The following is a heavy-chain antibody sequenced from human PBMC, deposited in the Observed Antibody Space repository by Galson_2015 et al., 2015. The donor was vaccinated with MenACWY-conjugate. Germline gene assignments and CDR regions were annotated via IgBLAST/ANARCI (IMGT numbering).Heavy chain of an antibody. CDR2: INNDGSDT. Sequence: SLRLSCAASGFTFSSYWMHWVRQAPGKGLLWVSRINNDGSDTSYADSVKGRFTISRDNAKNTLCLQMNSLRAEDTAVYYCARDNSAGPDLFDYWGQGTLVTVSS. D-gene: IGHD4-23*01. CDR3: ARDNSAGPDLFDY. V-gene: IGHV3-74*01. J-gene: IGHJ4*02. CDR1: GFTFSSYW.